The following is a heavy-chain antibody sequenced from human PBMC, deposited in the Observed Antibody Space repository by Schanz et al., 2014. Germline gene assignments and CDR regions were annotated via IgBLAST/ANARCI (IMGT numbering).Heavy chain of an antibody. CDR1: GFTFSSYG. D-gene: IGHD3-16*01. V-gene: IGHV3-30*18. Sequence: QVHLVESGGGVVQPGRSLRLSCAASGFTFSSYGMHWVRQAPGKGLEWVAIISLDGSNQYYADSVKGRFTISRDDAKNSLYLQMNSLRAEDTALYYCAKDRQNRVNRVGYYYGMDVWGQGTTVTVSS. J-gene: IGHJ6*02. CDR2: ISLDGSNQ. CDR3: AKDRQNRVNRVGYYYGMDV.